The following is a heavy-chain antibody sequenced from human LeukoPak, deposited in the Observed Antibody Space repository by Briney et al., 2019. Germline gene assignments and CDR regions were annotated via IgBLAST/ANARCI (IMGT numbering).Heavy chain of an antibody. CDR3: ARDQLRAYGDCTEPYNWFDP. Sequence: SVKVSCKASGGTFSSYAISWVRQAPGQGLEWMGGIIPIFGTANYAQKFQGRVTITADESTSTAYMELSSLRSEDTAVYYCARDQLRAYGDCTEPYNWFDPWGQGTLVTVSS. CDR1: GGTFSSYA. D-gene: IGHD4-17*01. CDR2: IIPIFGTA. V-gene: IGHV1-69*13. J-gene: IGHJ5*02.